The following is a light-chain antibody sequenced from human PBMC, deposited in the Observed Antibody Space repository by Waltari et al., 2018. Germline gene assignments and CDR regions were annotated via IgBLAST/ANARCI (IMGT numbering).Light chain of an antibody. J-gene: IGLJ3*02. CDR1: ALPKQY. CDR3: QSADSSGTYEV. CDR2: KAS. V-gene: IGLV3-25*03. Sequence: SYELTQPPSVSVSPGQTARITCSGDALPKQYAYWYQQKPGQAPGLVIYKASESPSGVPERFSGSSSGTTVTLTISGVQAEDEADYYCQSADSSGTYEVFGGGTKLTVL.